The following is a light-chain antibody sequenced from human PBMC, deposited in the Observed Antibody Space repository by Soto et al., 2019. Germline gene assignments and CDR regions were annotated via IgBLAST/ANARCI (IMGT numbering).Light chain of an antibody. Sequence: EIVMTQSPATLSVSPGERATLSCRASQSVSSNLAWYQQKPGQAPRLLIYGASSRATGIPDRFSGSGSGTDFTLTISSLEPEDCAIYYCQQRQYWPPITFGQGTRLEIK. CDR2: GAS. V-gene: IGKV3D-15*01. J-gene: IGKJ5*01. CDR3: QQRQYWPPIT. CDR1: QSVSSN.